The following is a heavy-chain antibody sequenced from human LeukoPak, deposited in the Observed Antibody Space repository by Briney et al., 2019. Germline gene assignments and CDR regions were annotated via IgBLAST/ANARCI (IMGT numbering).Heavy chain of an antibody. CDR2: IYSGGST. Sequence: GGSLRLSCAASGFTVSSNYMSWVRQAPGKGLEGVSVIYSGGSTYYADSVKGRFTISRDNARIILYLQMNSLRAEDTAVYYCARVYDVLTGGFDHWGQGALVTVSS. CDR1: GFTVSSNY. J-gene: IGHJ4*02. V-gene: IGHV3-53*01. CDR3: ARVYDVLTGGFDH. D-gene: IGHD3-9*01.